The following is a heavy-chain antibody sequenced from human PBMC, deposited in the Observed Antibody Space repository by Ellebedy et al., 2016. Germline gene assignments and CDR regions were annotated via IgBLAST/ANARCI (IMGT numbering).Heavy chain of an antibody. D-gene: IGHD6-13*01. CDR2: IYYTGST. Sequence: SETLSLTXTVSGDSISGYYWSWIWQPPGKGLARIGYIYYTGSTKYNPSPTRRVTISIDASKNQLLLELSPVTTADTAVYYCARVGSSNWDNWFHPWGQGTLVTVSS. CDR1: GDSISGYY. V-gene: IGHV4-59*13. J-gene: IGHJ5*02. CDR3: ARVGSSNWDNWFHP.